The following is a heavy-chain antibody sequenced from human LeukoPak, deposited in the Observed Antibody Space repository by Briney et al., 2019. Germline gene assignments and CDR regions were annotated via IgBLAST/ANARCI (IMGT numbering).Heavy chain of an antibody. CDR3: AKDRIYSNYVEWFDP. Sequence: GGSLSLSCAASGFTFSSYGMHWVRQAPGKGLEWVAFIRYDGSNKYYADSVKGRFTISRDNSKNTLYLQMNSLRAEDTAVYYCAKDRIYSNYVEWFDPWGQGTLVTVSS. D-gene: IGHD4-11*01. V-gene: IGHV3-30*02. J-gene: IGHJ5*02. CDR1: GFTFSSYG. CDR2: IRYDGSNK.